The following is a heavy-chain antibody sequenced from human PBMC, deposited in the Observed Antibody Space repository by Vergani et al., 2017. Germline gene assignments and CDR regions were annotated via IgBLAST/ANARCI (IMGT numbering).Heavy chain of an antibody. CDR3: ARDDLHDY. V-gene: IGHV3-72*01. D-gene: IGHD4-11*01. CDR2: SRNKARSYTT. Sequence: EVQLVESGGGLVQPGGSLRLSCAASGFTLSDHVMDWVRQGPGKGLEWVGRSRNKARSYTTEYSASVKGRFTISRDDSRNSLYLQMNSLKTEDTAVYYCARDDLHDYWGQGTLVTVSS. CDR1: GFTLSDHV. J-gene: IGHJ4*02.